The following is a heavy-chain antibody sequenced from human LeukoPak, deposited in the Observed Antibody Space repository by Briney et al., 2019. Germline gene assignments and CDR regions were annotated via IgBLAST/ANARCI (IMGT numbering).Heavy chain of an antibody. V-gene: IGHV3-21*01. Sequence: GGSLRLSCAASGFTFSTYSMHWVRQAPGKGLEWVSSISSSSGYIYYADSVKGRFTISRDNAKNSLYLQMNSLRAEDTAVYYCAREKLWFGGLFDYWGQGTLVTGSS. CDR3: AREKLWFGGLFDY. CDR2: ISSSSGYI. J-gene: IGHJ4*02. CDR1: GFTFSTYS. D-gene: IGHD3-10*01.